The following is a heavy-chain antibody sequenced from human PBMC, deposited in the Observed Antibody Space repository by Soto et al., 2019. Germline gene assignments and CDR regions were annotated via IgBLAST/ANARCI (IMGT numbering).Heavy chain of an antibody. CDR2: IGGYNGDS. V-gene: IGHV1-18*04. D-gene: IGHD5-12*01. Sequence: QPQLVQSGPEVRKPGASVNVSCKASGYTFTTYGFSWVRQAPGQGLEWMGWIGGYNGDSHNAQKFQGRLTMTRDTSTKTAYMELRSLRSDDTAVYYCARVANNGLPLEYDYGGQGTLVTVSS. J-gene: IGHJ4*02. CDR3: ARVANNGLPLEYDY. CDR1: GYTFTTYG.